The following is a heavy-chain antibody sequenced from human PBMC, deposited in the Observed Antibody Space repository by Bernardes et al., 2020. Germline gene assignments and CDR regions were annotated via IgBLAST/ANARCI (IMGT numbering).Heavy chain of an antibody. Sequence: ASVKVSCKASGYTFTSYYMHWVRQAPGQGLEWMGIINPSGGSTSYAQKFQGRVTMTRDTSTSTVYMELSSLRSEDTAVYYCAREGNDYGDDRAFDPWGQGTLVTVSS. CDR3: AREGNDYGDDRAFDP. CDR2: INPSGGST. J-gene: IGHJ5*02. D-gene: IGHD4-17*01. V-gene: IGHV1-46*01. CDR1: GYTFTSYY.